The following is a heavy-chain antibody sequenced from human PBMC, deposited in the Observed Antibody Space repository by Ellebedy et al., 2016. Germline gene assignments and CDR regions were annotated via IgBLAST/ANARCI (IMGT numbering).Heavy chain of an antibody. D-gene: IGHD1-26*01. CDR2: ISRDGNSI. J-gene: IGHJ4*02. V-gene: IGHV3-48*04. Sequence: GGSLRLSCAASGFTFTDYSMNWVRHAPGKGPEWVSYISRDGNSIEYADSVKGRFTISRDNARDSVYLQMNRLRAEDTAVYFCARGETWALDYWGQGTLVTVSS. CDR3: ARGETWALDY. CDR1: GFTFTDYS.